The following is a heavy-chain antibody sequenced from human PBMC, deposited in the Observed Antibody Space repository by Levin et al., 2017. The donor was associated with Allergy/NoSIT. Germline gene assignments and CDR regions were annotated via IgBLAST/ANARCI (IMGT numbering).Heavy chain of an antibody. D-gene: IGHD1-1*01. CDR2: IIPIFGTA. V-gene: IGHV1-69*13. J-gene: IGHJ3*02. Sequence: SVKVSCKASGGTFSSYAISWVRQAPGQGLEWMGGIIPIFGTANYAQKFQGRVTITADESTSTAYMELSSLRSEDTAVYYCARDLTDPNDPGAFDIWGQGTMVTVSS. CDR3: ARDLTDPNDPGAFDI. CDR1: GGTFSSYA.